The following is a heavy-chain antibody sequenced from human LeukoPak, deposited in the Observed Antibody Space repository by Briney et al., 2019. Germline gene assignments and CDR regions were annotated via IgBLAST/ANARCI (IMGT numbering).Heavy chain of an antibody. D-gene: IGHD3-22*01. CDR1: GYSFSSYG. V-gene: IGHV1-18*01. Sequence: ASVKVSCKASGYSFSSYGISWVRQAPGQGLEWMGWISAYNGNTNYAQKLQGRGTMTRDTSTSTVYMELSSLRSEDTAVYYCARDLRYYYDSSGYGDLDYWGQGTLVTVSS. CDR3: ARDLRYYYDSSGYGDLDY. J-gene: IGHJ4*02. CDR2: ISAYNGNT.